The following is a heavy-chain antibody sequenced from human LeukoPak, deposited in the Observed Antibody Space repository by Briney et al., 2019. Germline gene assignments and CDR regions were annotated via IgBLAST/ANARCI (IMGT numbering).Heavy chain of an antibody. CDR2: IESNGLT. CDR3: ARLIGYSYGYYY. Sequence: QAGGSLRLSCEASGFTFSSYWMHWVRQIPGKGLMWVSRIESNGLTLYADSVRDRFTISRDNGKNTIYLQMNSLRAEDTAVYYCARLIGYSYGYYYWGQGTLVTVSS. V-gene: IGHV3-74*01. CDR1: GFTFSSYW. J-gene: IGHJ4*02. D-gene: IGHD5-18*01.